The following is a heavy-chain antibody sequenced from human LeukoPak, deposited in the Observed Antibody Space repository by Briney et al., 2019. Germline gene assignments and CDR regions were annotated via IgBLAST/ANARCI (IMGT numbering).Heavy chain of an antibody. V-gene: IGHV3-49*04. J-gene: IGHJ6*03. Sequence: GGSLRLSCTTSGFTFPDYGLIWVRQAPGKGLEWVGFIRGKAYGATTEYAASVKGRFTISRDDSKSIAYLQMNSLRTEDTAVYYCSRGRPYYLDKTEQTGFHYHYMDVWGKGTTVTV. D-gene: IGHD3-10*01. CDR2: IRGKAYGATT. CDR3: SRGRPYYLDKTEQTGFHYHYMDV. CDR1: GFTFPDYG.